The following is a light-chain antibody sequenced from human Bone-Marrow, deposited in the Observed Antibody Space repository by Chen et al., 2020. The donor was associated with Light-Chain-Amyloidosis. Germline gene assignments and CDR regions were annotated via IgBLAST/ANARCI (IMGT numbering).Light chain of an antibody. CDR2: RDT. Sequence: SYELTQPPSVSVSPGQTARITCSGDDLPTKYAYWYQQKPGQAPVLVIHRDTERPSGISERFSGSSSGTTATLTISGVQAEDEADYHCQSADSIRTYDVIFGGGTKLAVL. V-gene: IGLV3-25*03. J-gene: IGLJ2*01. CDR1: DLPTKY. CDR3: QSADSIRTYDVI.